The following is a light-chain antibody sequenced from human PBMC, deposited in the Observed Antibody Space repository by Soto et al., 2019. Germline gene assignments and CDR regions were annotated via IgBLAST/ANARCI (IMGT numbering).Light chain of an antibody. CDR2: KAS. J-gene: IGKJ1*01. CDR1: QSIVSW. CDR3: QQHNSYPRT. V-gene: IGKV1-5*03. Sequence: DIQMTQSPSTLSASVGDRVTITCRASQSIVSWVAWYQQKPGKAPKVLIYKASSLESGVPSRFSGSGSGTEFTLTISSLQPDDFATYYCQQHNSYPRTCGQGTKVDIK.